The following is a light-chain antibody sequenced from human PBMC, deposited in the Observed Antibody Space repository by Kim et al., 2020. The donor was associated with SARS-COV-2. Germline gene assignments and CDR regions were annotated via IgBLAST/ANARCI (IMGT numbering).Light chain of an antibody. CDR2: ESS. V-gene: IGKV1-5*03. CDR3: QQYNSYPLT. Sequence: DIQMTQSPSTLSASVGDRVTISCRASQSISSWLAWYQQKPGKAPNLLIYESSSLESGVPSRFSGSGSGTEFTLTISSLQPADFATYYCQQYNSYPLTSGGGTKVDIK. J-gene: IGKJ4*01. CDR1: QSISSW.